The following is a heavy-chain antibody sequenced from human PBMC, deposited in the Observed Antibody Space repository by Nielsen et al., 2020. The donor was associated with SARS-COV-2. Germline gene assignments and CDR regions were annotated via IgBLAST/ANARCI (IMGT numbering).Heavy chain of an antibody. CDR3: ARVVVPAAKALGF. J-gene: IGHJ4*02. CDR2: MNPNSGNT. D-gene: IGHD2-2*01. Sequence: APVKVSCKASGYTFTSYDINWVRQATGQGLEWMGWMNPNSGNTGYAQKFQGRVTMTRNTSISTAYMELSSLRSEDTAVYYCARVVVPAAKALGFWGQGTLVTVSS. CDR1: GYTFTSYD. V-gene: IGHV1-8*01.